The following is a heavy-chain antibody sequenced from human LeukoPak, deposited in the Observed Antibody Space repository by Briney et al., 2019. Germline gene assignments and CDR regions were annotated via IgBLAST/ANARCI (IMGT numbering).Heavy chain of an antibody. J-gene: IGHJ6*02. CDR1: GFTFTSNW. CDR3: AKLARYCSSASCSDYYYGMDV. CDR2: INGDGTTP. Sequence: GGSLRLSCTASGFTFTSNWLHWVRQAPGKGLMWVSRINGDGTTPRDADSVKGRFTISRDNSKNTLYLQMNSLRAEDTAVYYCAKLARYCSSASCSDYYYGMDVWGQGTTVTVSS. V-gene: IGHV3-74*01. D-gene: IGHD2-2*01.